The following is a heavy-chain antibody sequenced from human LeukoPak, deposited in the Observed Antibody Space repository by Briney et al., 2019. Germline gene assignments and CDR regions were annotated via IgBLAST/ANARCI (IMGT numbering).Heavy chain of an antibody. CDR2: INPNSGGT. Sequence: GASVNVSCKSSGSTFTGYYMHWVRQAPGQGLEWMGWINPNSGGTNYAQKFQGRVTMTRDTSISTAYMKLSRLRSDDTAVYYCARDGVGYYDSSGYYYFQHWGQGTLVTVSS. J-gene: IGHJ1*01. CDR3: ARDGVGYYDSSGYYYFQH. V-gene: IGHV1-2*02. D-gene: IGHD3-22*01. CDR1: GSTFTGYY.